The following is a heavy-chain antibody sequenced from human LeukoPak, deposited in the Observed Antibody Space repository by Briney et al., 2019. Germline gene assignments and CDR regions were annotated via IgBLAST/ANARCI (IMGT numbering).Heavy chain of an antibody. V-gene: IGHV3-23*01. CDR1: GFTFSSYG. Sequence: PGGSLRLSCAASGFTFSSYGMSWVRQAPGKGLEWVSAISGSGGSTYYADSVKGRFTISRDNSKNTLYLQMNSLRAEDTAVYYCAQDILAYCGGDCSYNWGQGTLVTVSS. D-gene: IGHD2-21*02. CDR3: AQDILAYCGGDCSYN. J-gene: IGHJ4*02. CDR2: ISGSGGST.